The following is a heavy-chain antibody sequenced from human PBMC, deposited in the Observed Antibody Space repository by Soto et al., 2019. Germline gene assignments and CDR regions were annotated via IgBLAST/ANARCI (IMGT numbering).Heavy chain of an antibody. V-gene: IGHV4-30-4*01. D-gene: IGHD5-12*01. CDR2: IYYSGST. CDR3: ARGRYSGYARPFDP. CDR1: GGSISSGDYY. Sequence: PSETLSLTCTVSGGSISSGDYYWSWIRQPPGKGLEWIGYIYYSGSTYYNPSLKSRVTISVDTSKNQFSLKLSSVTAADTAVYYCARGRYSGYARPFDPWGQGTLVTVYS. J-gene: IGHJ5*02.